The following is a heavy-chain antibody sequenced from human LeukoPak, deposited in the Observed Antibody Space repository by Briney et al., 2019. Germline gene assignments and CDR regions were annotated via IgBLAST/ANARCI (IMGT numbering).Heavy chain of an antibody. J-gene: IGHJ4*02. V-gene: IGHV3-23*01. D-gene: IGHD2-2*01. Sequence: GGSLRLSCAASGFTFSSYAMSWVRQAPGKGLEWVSAISGSGGSTYYADSVKGRFAISRDNSKNTLYLQMNSLRAEDTAVYYCAKGVGYCSSTSCSLDYWGQGTLVTVSS. CDR1: GFTFSSYA. CDR3: AKGVGYCSSTSCSLDY. CDR2: ISGSGGST.